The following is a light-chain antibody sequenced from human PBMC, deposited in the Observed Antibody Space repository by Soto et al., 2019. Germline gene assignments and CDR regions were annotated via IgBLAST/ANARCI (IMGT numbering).Light chain of an antibody. CDR1: SCDIGYSY. Sequence: QSVVTQPPSASGTPGQRVTISCSGGSCDIGYSYVYWYQQVPGTAPKLLIQRNNQRPSGVPDRFSGSKSGTSAFLAISGLRSEDEADYFCAAWDDSLRGVIFGGGTKLTVL. J-gene: IGLJ2*01. V-gene: IGLV1-47*01. CDR3: AAWDDSLRGVI. CDR2: RNN.